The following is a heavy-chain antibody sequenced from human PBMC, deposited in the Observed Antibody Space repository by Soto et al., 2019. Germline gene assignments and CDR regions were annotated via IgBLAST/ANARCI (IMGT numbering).Heavy chain of an antibody. J-gene: IGHJ4*02. CDR1: GGSISSGGYY. CDR2: IYYSGST. CDR3: ARNPHSSGYYSIIYYFDY. V-gene: IGHV4-31*03. D-gene: IGHD3-22*01. Sequence: PSETLSLTCTVSGGSISSGGYYWSWIRQHPGKGLEWIGYIYYSGSTYYNPSLKSRVTISVDTSKNQFSLKLSSVTAADTAVYYCARNPHSSGYYSIIYYFDYWGQGTLVTVSS.